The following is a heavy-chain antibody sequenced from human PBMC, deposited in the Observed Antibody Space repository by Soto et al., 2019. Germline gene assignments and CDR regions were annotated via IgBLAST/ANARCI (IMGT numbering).Heavy chain of an antibody. CDR1: GFSFSTYN. CDR2: ISSRSSTI. J-gene: IGHJ4*02. V-gene: IGHV3-48*02. CDR3: ARAIAVGSTSLDY. D-gene: IGHD6-19*01. Sequence: GGSLRLSCAASGFSFSTYNMNWVRQAPGRGLEWVSYISSRSSTIYHADSVKGRFTISRDNAKNSRYLQMDSLRDEDTAVYFCARAIAVGSTSLDYWGLGTRVTVSS.